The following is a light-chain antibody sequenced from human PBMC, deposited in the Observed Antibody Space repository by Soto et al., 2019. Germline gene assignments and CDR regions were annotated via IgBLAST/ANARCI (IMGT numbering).Light chain of an antibody. CDR3: QKYKSAPLN. Sequence: DIQMTQSPSSLSASVLYIVTVTFRASQGISNYLAWYQQKPGKVPKLLIYAASTLQSGVPSRFSGSGSGTDFTLTISSLQPEDVATYYCQKYKSAPLNFGGGTKVDIK. J-gene: IGKJ4*01. CDR2: AAS. V-gene: IGKV1-27*01. CDR1: QGISNY.